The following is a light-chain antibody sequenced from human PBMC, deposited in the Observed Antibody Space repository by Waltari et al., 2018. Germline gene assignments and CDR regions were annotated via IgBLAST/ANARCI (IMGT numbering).Light chain of an antibody. Sequence: QSVLTQPPSVSGAPGQRVTISCTGSSSNIGAGYDVTWYQQLPGTAPKLLIYGTSNRPSGVPDRFSGSKSGTSASLAITGLQAEDEADYYCQSYDSSLSAVVFGGGTKLTVL. CDR3: QSYDSSLSAVV. CDR2: GTS. J-gene: IGLJ2*01. CDR1: SSNIGAGYD. V-gene: IGLV1-40*01.